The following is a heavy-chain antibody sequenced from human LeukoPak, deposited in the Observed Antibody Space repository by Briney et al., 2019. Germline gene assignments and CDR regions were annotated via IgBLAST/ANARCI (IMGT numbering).Heavy chain of an antibody. J-gene: IGHJ3*02. CDR2: IKQDGSEK. CDR1: GFTSSTYW. CDR3: AKEPYYGSGSYYNVGAFDI. D-gene: IGHD3-10*01. V-gene: IGHV3-7*01. Sequence: PGGSLRLSCAASGFTSSTYWMSWVRQAPGKGLEWVANIKQDGSEKNYVDSVKGRFTISRDNAKNSLYLQMNSLRVEDTAVYYCAKEPYYGSGSYYNVGAFDIWGQGTMVTVSS.